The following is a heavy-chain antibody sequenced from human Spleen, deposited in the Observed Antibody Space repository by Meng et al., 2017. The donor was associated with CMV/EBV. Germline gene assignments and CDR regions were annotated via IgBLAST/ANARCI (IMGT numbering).Heavy chain of an antibody. J-gene: IGHJ4*02. V-gene: IGHV4-4*02. CDR3: ARIERRRILKYCGSDCSTTDY. D-gene: IGHD2-21*02. CDR2: IYQSGST. Sequence: QVQLQESGPGLVKPSGTLSLTCAAPGGSISSSNLWTLVRQVPGKGLEWIGEIYQSGSTNYNPSLKSRVTISVDKFKNQFSLKLGSVTAADTAVYYCARIERRRILKYCGSDCSTTDYWGQGTLVTVSS. CDR1: GGSISSSNL.